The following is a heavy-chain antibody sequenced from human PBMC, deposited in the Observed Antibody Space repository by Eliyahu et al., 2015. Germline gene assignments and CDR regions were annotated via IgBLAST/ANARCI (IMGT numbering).Heavy chain of an antibody. Sequence: QVQLQESGPGLVKPSQTLSLTCTVSGGSISSGXYYWNWIRQPAGKGLEWIGRIYTSGSTNYNPSLKSRVTISVDTSKNQFSLKLSSVTAADTALYYCARESCSGVSCYSGRFGLFDYWGQGTLVTVSS. J-gene: IGHJ4*02. CDR2: IYTSGST. CDR3: ARESCSGVSCYSGRFGLFDY. D-gene: IGHD2-15*01. CDR1: GGSISSGXYY. V-gene: IGHV4-61*02.